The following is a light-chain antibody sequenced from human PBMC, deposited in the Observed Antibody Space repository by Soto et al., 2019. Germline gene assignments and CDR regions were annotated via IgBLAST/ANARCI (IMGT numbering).Light chain of an antibody. CDR2: GAS. CDR1: QSVSSNY. Sequence: VLTQSPGTLSLSPGDRATLSRRARQSVSSNYLAWYQQKPGQAPRLLIYGASSRATGIPDRFSGSGSGTDFTLTISRLEPEDFAVYYCQQYDSFTWTFGQGTKVDIK. J-gene: IGKJ1*01. V-gene: IGKV3-20*01. CDR3: QQYDSFTWT.